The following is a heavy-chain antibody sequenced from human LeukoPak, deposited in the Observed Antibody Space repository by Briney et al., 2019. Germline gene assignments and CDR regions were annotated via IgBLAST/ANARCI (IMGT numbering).Heavy chain of an antibody. D-gene: IGHD1-14*01. CDR2: IYYSGST. CDR3: ASWDHEGYFDL. CDR1: GGXISSYY. J-gene: IGHJ2*01. Sequence: SETLSLTCTVSGGXISSYYWSWIRQPPGKGLEWIGYIYYSGSTNYNPSLKSRVTISVDTSKNQFSLKLSSVTAADTAVYYCASWDHEGYFDLWGRGTLVTVSS. V-gene: IGHV4-59*01.